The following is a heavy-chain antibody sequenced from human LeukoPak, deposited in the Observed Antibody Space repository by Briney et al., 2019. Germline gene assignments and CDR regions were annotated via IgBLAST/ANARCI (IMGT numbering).Heavy chain of an antibody. J-gene: IGHJ4*02. CDR3: AKEGDFWSGYSLD. CDR2: ISGSGGST. CDR1: GFTFSIYS. Sequence: GGSLRLSCAACGFTFSIYSMNWVRQALGKGLEWVSAISGSGGSTYYADSVKGRFTISRDNSKNTLYLQMNSLRAEDTAVYYCAKEGDFWSGYSLDWGQGTLVTVSS. D-gene: IGHD3-3*01. V-gene: IGHV3-23*01.